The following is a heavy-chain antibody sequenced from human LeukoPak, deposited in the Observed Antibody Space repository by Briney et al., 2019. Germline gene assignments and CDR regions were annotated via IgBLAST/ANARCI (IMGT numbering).Heavy chain of an antibody. CDR3: TTDIPDYGDYWYFDL. CDR2: IKSKTDGGTT. V-gene: IGHV3-15*07. Sequence: GGSLRLSCAASGFTFSNAYMNWVRQAPGKGLEWVGRIKSKTDGGTTDYAAPVKGRFTISRDDSKNTLYLQMNSLKTEDTAVYYCTTDIPDYGDYWYFDLWGRGTLVTVSS. CDR1: GFTFSNAY. J-gene: IGHJ2*01. D-gene: IGHD4-17*01.